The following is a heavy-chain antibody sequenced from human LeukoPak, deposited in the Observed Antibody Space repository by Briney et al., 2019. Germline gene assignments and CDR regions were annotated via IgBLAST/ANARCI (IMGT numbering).Heavy chain of an antibody. V-gene: IGHV3-20*04. J-gene: IGHJ4*02. CDR2: INWNGGST. CDR1: GFTFDDYG. CDR3: ARDRSGTAMPSYYFDY. D-gene: IGHD5-18*01. Sequence: GGSLRLSCAASGFTFDDYGMSWVRQAPGKGLEWVSGINWNGGSTGYADSVKGRFTVSRDNAKNSLYLQMNSLRAEDTALYYCARDRSGTAMPSYYFDYWGQGTLVTVSS.